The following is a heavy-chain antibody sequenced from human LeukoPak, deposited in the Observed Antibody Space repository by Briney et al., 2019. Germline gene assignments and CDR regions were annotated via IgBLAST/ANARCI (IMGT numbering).Heavy chain of an antibody. D-gene: IGHD2-2*01. J-gene: IGHJ6*03. CDR3: ARTTEGYRRSTSCYGFYYSYYMDV. V-gene: IGHV4-34*01. CDR2: INHSGST. CDR1: GGSFSGYY. Sequence: SETLSLTCAVYGGSFSGYYWSWIRQPPGKVLEWIGEINHSGSTNYNPSLKSRVTISVATSKNQFSLKLNSVTAADTAVYYCARTTEGYRRSTSCYGFYYSYYMDVWGKGTTVTISS.